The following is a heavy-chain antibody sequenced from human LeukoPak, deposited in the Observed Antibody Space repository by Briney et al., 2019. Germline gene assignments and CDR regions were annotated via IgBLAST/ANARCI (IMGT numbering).Heavy chain of an antibody. CDR1: GFTLSTNA. V-gene: IGHV1-3*01. J-gene: IGHJ5*02. Sequence: GASVKVSCRASGFTLSTNAIHWVRQAPGQTLEWMGWINAGNGNTKYSQKFQGRVTITRDTSASTAYMELRSLRSEDTAVYYCARGRGLRLGELSLWGFDPWGQGTLVTVSS. D-gene: IGHD3-16*02. CDR3: ARGRGLRLGELSLWGFDP. CDR2: INAGNGNT.